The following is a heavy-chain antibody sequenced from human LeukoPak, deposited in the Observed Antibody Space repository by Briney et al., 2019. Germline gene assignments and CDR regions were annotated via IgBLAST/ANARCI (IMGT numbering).Heavy chain of an antibody. J-gene: IGHJ5*02. Sequence: GGSLRLSCAASGFTFSSYGMHWVRQAPGKGLEWVAFIRYDGSNKYYADSVKGRFTISRDNSKNTLYLQMNSLRAEDTAVYYCAQNDYGDYDSNWFDPWGRGTLVTVSS. CDR2: IRYDGSNK. V-gene: IGHV3-30*02. D-gene: IGHD4-17*01. CDR3: AQNDYGDYDSNWFDP. CDR1: GFTFSSYG.